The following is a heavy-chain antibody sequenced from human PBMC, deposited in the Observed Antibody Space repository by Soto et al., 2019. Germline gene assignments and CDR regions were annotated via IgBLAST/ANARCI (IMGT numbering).Heavy chain of an antibody. CDR1: GGSISGYY. V-gene: IGHV4-59*01. Sequence: QVQLQESGPGLVKPSETLSLTCTVSGGSISGYYWSWIRQPPGTGLGWIGYIYYSGSTNYNPSLNSRVTISVDPSKNQCSLKLSSVTVADTAVYYCGRVYSNYDIDPWGQGTLVTVSS. J-gene: IGHJ5*02. D-gene: IGHD4-4*01. CDR3: GRVYSNYDIDP. CDR2: IYYSGST.